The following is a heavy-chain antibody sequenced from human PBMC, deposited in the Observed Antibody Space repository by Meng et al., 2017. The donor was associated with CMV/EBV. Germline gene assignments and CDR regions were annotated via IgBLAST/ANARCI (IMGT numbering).Heavy chain of an antibody. Sequence: GSVKVAPGASPVIAIGSVQQATRKGREWMGGIIPIIGTANYEQKFQGRVTITAYESTSTAYMELSSLRCEDTAVYYCAREGGIVVVPAAPGWFDPWGQGTLVTVSS. D-gene: IGHD2-2*01. J-gene: IGHJ5*02. CDR2: IIPIIGTA. CDR1: PGASPVIA. CDR3: AREGGIVVVPAAPGWFDP. V-gene: IGHV1-69*01.